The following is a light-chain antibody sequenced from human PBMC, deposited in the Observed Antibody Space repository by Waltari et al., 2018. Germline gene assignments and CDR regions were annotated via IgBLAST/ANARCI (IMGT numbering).Light chain of an antibody. CDR1: SSNIGAGYD. Sequence: QSVLTQPPSVSGAPGQRVTISCTGSSSNIGAGYDVHWYQQFPGTAPKLLISGNTHRPERVPDRLSGSKSGTSASLAITGLQAEDEADYYSQSYDSSLSGFVFGTGTTVTVL. CDR2: GNT. CDR3: QSYDSSLSGFV. J-gene: IGLJ1*01. V-gene: IGLV1-40*01.